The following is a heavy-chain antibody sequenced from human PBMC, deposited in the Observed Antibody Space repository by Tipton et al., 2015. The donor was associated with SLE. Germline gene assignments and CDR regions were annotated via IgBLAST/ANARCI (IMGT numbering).Heavy chain of an antibody. CDR1: GFAFSNHA. V-gene: IGHV3-48*03. J-gene: IGHJ3*02. CDR3: ARGQNHAFDI. D-gene: IGHD2/OR15-2a*01. CDR2: ITITSSTI. Sequence: GSLRLSCATSGFAFSNHAMNWVRQAPGRGLEWISFITITSSTIFYSDSVKGRFVISRDDAANSLYLQMNSLRAEDTGVYYCARGQNHAFDIWGRGTMVTVSS.